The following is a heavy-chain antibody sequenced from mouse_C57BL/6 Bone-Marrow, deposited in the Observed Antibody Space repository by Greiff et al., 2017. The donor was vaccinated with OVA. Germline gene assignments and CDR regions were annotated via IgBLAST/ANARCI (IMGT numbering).Heavy chain of an antibody. CDR1: GYSITSGCY. CDR3: ARGPLQRY. J-gene: IGHJ4*01. V-gene: IGHV3-6*01. CDR2: ISYDGSN. Sequence: DVKLQESGPGLVKPSQSLSLTCSVTGYSITSGCYWNWIRQFPGNKLEWMGYISYDGSNNYNPSLKNRISITRDTSKNQFFLTLNSVTTEDTATYYCARGPLQRYWGQGTSVTVSS.